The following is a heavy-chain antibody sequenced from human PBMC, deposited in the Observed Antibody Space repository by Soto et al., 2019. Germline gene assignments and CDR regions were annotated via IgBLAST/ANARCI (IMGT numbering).Heavy chain of an antibody. CDR1: CCSISSGGCS. CDR2: IYHSGST. CDR3: ARGGNSQYNWFDT. V-gene: IGHV4-30-2*01. D-gene: IGHD1-1*01. Sequence: TLSLTWGVSCCSISSGGCSWSWIRQPPGKGLEWIGYIYHSGSTYYDPSLKSRVTISVDRSKNQFSLKLSSVTAADTAVYYCARGGNSQYNWFDTWGQGTLVTFSA. J-gene: IGHJ5*02.